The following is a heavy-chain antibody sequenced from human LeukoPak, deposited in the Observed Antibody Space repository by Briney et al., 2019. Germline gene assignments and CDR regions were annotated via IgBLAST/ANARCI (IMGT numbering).Heavy chain of an antibody. V-gene: IGHV3-20*04. CDR3: ARETSARGVSTH. D-gene: IGHD3-10*01. CDR2: ISWKTGAT. Sequence: GGSLRLSCAASGFSFDDYGMSWVRQAPGKGLEWLSGISWKTGATGYSDSVKGRFTISKDNTKNSLYLQMNSLRAEDTAFYYCARETSARGVSTHWGQGTLVTVSS. CDR1: GFSFDDYG. J-gene: IGHJ4*02.